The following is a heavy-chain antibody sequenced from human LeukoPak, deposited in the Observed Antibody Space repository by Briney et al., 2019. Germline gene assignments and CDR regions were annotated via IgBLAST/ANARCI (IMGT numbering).Heavy chain of an antibody. Sequence: GGSLRLSCAASGFTFSSYGMHWVRQAPGKGLEWVAVIWYDGSNKYYADSVKGRFTISRDNSKNTLYLQMNSLRAEDTAVYYCARGSSSPSRGYYFDYWGQGTLVTVSS. J-gene: IGHJ4*02. CDR2: IWYDGSNK. CDR3: ARGSSSPSRGYYFDY. D-gene: IGHD6-13*01. V-gene: IGHV3-33*01. CDR1: GFTFSSYG.